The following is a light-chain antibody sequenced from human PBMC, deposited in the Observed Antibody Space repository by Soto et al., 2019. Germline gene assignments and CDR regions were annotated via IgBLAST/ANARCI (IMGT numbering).Light chain of an antibody. V-gene: IGKV3-20*01. J-gene: IGKJ1*01. CDR1: QSVSSTF. Sequence: EIVLTQSPGTLSLSPGERATLSCRASQSVSSTFLAWYQQKPGQAPRVLIYGSSARAAGIPDRFSGSGSGTDFTLTISILEPEDFAVYYCQQYDSSRTFGQGTKVEMK. CDR2: GSS. CDR3: QQYDSSRT.